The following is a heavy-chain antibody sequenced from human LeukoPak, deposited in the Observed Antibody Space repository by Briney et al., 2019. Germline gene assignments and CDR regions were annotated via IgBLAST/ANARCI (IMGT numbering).Heavy chain of an antibody. V-gene: IGHV6-1*01. CDR2: TYYRSKWYN. CDR3: ARDLGNTGWYTFDY. D-gene: IGHD6-19*01. J-gene: IGHJ4*02. CDR1: GDSVSSNNGA. Sequence: SQTLSLTCDISGDSVSSNNGAWNWIRQSPSRGLEWVGRTYYRSKWYNDYAGSLNGRITISPDTSKNQFSLHLNSVTPEDTAVYYCARDLGNTGWYTFDYWGQGILVTVSS.